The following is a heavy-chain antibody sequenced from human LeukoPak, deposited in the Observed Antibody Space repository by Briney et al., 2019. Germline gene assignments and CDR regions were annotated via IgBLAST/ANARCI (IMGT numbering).Heavy chain of an antibody. V-gene: IGHV6-1*01. CDR2: TYYRSKWYN. CDR1: GDSVSSNSAA. Sequence: SQTLSLTCAISGDSVSSNSAAWNWIRQSPSRGLEWLGRTYYRSKWYNDYAGSVKSRITITPDTSTNQFSMQLNSVTPEDTAVYYCARDRPGKPGYSFSYFAYWGQGSLVTVSS. D-gene: IGHD5-18*01. J-gene: IGHJ4*02. CDR3: ARDRPGKPGYSFSYFAY.